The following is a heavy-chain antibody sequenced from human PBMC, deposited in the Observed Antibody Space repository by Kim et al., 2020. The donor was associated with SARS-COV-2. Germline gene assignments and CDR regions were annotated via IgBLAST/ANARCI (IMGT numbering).Heavy chain of an antibody. Sequence: GESLKISCKGSGYSFTSYWIGWVRQMPGKGLEWIGIIYPGDSDTRYSPSFQGQVTISADKSISTAYLQWSSLKASDTAMYYCARHWSYGSGSYYSMDVWGQGTTVTVSS. D-gene: IGHD3-10*01. V-gene: IGHV5-51*01. CDR1: GYSFTSYW. CDR2: IYPGDSDT. CDR3: ARHWSYGSGSYYSMDV. J-gene: IGHJ6*02.